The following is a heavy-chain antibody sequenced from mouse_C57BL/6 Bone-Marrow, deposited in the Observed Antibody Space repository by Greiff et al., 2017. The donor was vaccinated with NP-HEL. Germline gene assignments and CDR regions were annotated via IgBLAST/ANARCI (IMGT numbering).Heavy chain of an antibody. J-gene: IGHJ3*01. Sequence: VHVKQSGPELVKPGASVKMSCKASGYTFTDYNMHWVKQSHGKSLEWIGYINPNNGGTSYNQKFKGKATLTVNKSSSTAYMELRSLTSEDSAVYYCARGDYYGSSPAWFAYWGQGTLVTVSA. CDR2: INPNNGGT. D-gene: IGHD1-1*01. V-gene: IGHV1-22*01. CDR3: ARGDYYGSSPAWFAY. CDR1: GYTFTDYN.